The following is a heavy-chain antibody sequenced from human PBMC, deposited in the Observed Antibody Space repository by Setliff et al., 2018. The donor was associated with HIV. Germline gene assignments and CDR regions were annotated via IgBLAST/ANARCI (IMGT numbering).Heavy chain of an antibody. CDR2: IFHTGST. CDR3: ARLMPNWDYFDY. V-gene: IGHV4-4*02. CDR1: GASISSGNW. J-gene: IGHJ4*02. D-gene: IGHD2-2*01. Sequence: PSETLSLTCAVSGASISSGNWWSWVRQSPGKGLEWIGEIFHTGSTNYNPSLQSRVTISVDTSKNHFSLNVSSLTAADTALYFCARLMPNWDYFDYWGQGTQVTV.